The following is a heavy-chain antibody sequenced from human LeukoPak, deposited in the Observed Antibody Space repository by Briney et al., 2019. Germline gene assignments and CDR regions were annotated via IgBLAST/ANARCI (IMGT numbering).Heavy chain of an antibody. CDR3: ARDGQVAAASYYFDY. Sequence: GSSVKVSCKASGYTFTSYYMHWVRQAPGQGLEWMGIINPSGGSTSYAQKFQGRVTMTRDTSTSTVYMELSSLRSEDTAVYYCARDGQVAAASYYFDYWGQGTLVTVSS. D-gene: IGHD6-13*01. CDR2: INPSGGST. J-gene: IGHJ4*02. V-gene: IGHV1-46*01. CDR1: GYTFTSYY.